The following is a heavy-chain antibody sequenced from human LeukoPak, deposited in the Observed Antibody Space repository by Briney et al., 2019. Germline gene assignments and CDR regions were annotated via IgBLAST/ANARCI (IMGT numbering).Heavy chain of an antibody. CDR2: ISYDGSNK. CDR3: ARDQPYIGDYLYYFDY. Sequence: PGRSLRLSCAASGFTFSSYGMHWVRQAPGKGLEWVAVISYDGSNKYYADSVKGRFTISRDNSKNTLYLQMNSLRAEDTAVYYCARDQPYIGDYLYYFDYWGQGTLVTVSS. D-gene: IGHD4-17*01. V-gene: IGHV3-30*03. CDR1: GFTFSSYG. J-gene: IGHJ4*02.